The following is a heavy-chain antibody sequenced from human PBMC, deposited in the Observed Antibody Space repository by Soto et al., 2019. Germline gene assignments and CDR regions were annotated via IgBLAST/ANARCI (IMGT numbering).Heavy chain of an antibody. CDR3: ARGVERYGDYVKWIAP. V-gene: IGHV4-31*03. Sequence: SETLPLTCTVSGGSIISCGYYWCWIRQHQGKGLEWIGYIYYSGSTYYNPSLKSRVTISVDTSKNQFSLKLSSVTAADTAVYYCARGVERYGDYVKWIAPWGQGTLVXVSS. J-gene: IGHJ5*02. CDR1: GGSIISCGYY. CDR2: IYYSGST. D-gene: IGHD4-17*01.